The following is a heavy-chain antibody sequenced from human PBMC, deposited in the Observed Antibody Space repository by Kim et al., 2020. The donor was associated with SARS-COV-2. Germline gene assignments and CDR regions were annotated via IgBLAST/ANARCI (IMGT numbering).Heavy chain of an antibody. CDR2: ISSSSSYI. J-gene: IGHJ4*02. CDR3: ARDLSTDQGY. D-gene: IGHD2-2*01. CDR1: GFTFSSYS. V-gene: IGHV3-21*04. Sequence: GGSLRLFCAASGFTFSSYSMNWVRQAPGKGLEWVSSISSSSSYIYYADSVKGRFTISRDNAKNSLYLQMNSLRAEDTAVYYCARDLSTDQGYWGQGTLVTVSS.